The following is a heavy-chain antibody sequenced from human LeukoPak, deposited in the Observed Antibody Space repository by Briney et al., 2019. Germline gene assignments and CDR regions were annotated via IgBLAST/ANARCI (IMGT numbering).Heavy chain of an antibody. CDR3: ARVSMDYYYGMDV. D-gene: IGHD3-3*02. J-gene: IGHJ6*02. V-gene: IGHV3-11*01. Sequence: GGSLRLSCAASGFTFSDYYMSWIRQAPGKGLEWVSYISSSGSTIYYADSVKGRFTISRDNAKNSLYLQMNNLRAEDTAVYYCARVSMDYYYGMDVWGQGTTVTVSS. CDR1: GFTFSDYY. CDR2: ISSSGSTI.